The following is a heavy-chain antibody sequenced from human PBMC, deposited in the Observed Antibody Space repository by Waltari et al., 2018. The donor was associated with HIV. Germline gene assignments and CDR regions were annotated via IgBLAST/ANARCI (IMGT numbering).Heavy chain of an antibody. CDR2: IIPVFGTT. CDR1: GGTFNNYA. V-gene: IGHV1-69*01. Sequence: QVQLVQSGAEVKKPGSSVKVSCKASGGTFNNYAITWVRQAPGQGLEWMGGIIPVFGTTNYAQKFQGRLTIIADESTSTGYMELSSLRSEDTAVYYCARMAMVVDWYFDLWSRGTLVTVSS. J-gene: IGHJ2*01. CDR3: ARMAMVVDWYFDL. D-gene: IGHD2-21*01.